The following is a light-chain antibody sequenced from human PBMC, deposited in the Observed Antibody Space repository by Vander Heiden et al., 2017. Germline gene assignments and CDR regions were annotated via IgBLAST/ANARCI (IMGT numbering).Light chain of an antibody. CDR2: GAS. J-gene: IGKJ1*01. CDR1: QSVSSSY. V-gene: IGKV3-20*01. CDR3: QQDGSSRT. Sequence: EIVLTQSPGTLSLSPGERATLSCRASQSVSSSYLAWYQQKPGQAPRLLIYGASSSATGIPDRFSGSGSGTDFTLTSSRLEPEDFAVYYWQQDGSSRTFGQGTKVEIK.